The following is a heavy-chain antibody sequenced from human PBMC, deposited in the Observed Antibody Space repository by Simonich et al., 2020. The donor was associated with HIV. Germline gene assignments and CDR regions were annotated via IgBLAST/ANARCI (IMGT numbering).Heavy chain of an antibody. D-gene: IGHD3-9*01. V-gene: IGHV1-2*02. CDR2: INPTSGDT. CDR1: GYTFNGYY. J-gene: IGHJ2*01. CDR3: ATWEVKDDVLTGFTYWYFDL. Sequence: QVQLVQSGAEVKKPGASVKVSCKASGYTFNGYYMHWVRQAPGQGLEWMGGINPTSGDTYVAKKCQGRVTMARDTSISTAYMELSGLRSEDTALYYCATWEVKDDVLTGFTYWYFDLWGRGTLVTVSS.